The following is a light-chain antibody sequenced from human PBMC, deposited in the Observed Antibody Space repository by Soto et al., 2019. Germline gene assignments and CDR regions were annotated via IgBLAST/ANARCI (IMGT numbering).Light chain of an antibody. V-gene: IGLV2-14*01. Sequence: QSALTQPASVSGSPGQSITISCTGTSSDVGGYNYVSWYQQHPGKAPKLMIYEVSNRPSGVSNRFSGSKSGNTASLTISGLQAEDEAVYYCTSYTTSSPYVVFGGGTKLTVL. CDR1: SSDVGGYNY. CDR3: TSYTTSSPYVV. J-gene: IGLJ2*01. CDR2: EVS.